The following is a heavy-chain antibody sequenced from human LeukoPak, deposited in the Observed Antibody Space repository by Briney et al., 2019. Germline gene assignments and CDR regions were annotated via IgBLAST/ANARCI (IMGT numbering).Heavy chain of an antibody. CDR1: GFTFSDYA. Sequence: GGSLRLSCAASGFTFSDYALSWVRQAPGKGLEWVSGITGSGRSTYYADSVKGRFTISRDNAKNSLYLQMSNLRAEDTAVYFCARGGGLDVWGQGATVTVSS. CDR3: ARGGGLDV. V-gene: IGHV3-23*01. J-gene: IGHJ6*02. CDR2: ITGSGRST. D-gene: IGHD3-16*01.